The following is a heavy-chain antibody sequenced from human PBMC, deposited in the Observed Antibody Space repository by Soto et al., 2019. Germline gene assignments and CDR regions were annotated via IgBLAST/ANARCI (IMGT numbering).Heavy chain of an antibody. CDR1: GGTFSSYT. D-gene: IGHD5-12*01. J-gene: IGHJ4*02. CDR3: AINIHSGYEDY. Sequence: QVQLVQSGAEVKKPGSSVKVSCKASGGTFSSYTISWVRQAPGQGLEWMGRIIPILGIANYAQKFQGRVTITADKSTSTAYMELSSLRSEDTDVYYCAINIHSGYEDYWGQGTLVTVSS. CDR2: IIPILGIA. V-gene: IGHV1-69*02.